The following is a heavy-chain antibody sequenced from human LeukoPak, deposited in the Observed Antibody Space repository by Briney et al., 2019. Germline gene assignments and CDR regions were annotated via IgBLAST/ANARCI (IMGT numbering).Heavy chain of an antibody. CDR3: AKVGRLYSSGPNWFDP. CDR1: GFTFSSYA. CDR2: ISGSGGST. D-gene: IGHD6-19*01. J-gene: IGHJ5*02. V-gene: IGHV3-23*01. Sequence: GGSLRLSCAASGFTFSSYAMSWVRQAPGKGLEWVSAISGSGGSTYYADSVKGRFTISRDSSKNTLYLQMNSLRAEDTAVYYCAKVGRLYSSGPNWFDPWGQGTLVTVSP.